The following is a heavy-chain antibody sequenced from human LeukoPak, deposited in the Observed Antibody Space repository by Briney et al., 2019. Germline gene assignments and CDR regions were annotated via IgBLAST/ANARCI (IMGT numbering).Heavy chain of an antibody. J-gene: IGHJ4*02. CDR1: GFTVSSNS. Sequence: GGSLRPSCTVSGFTVSSNSMSWVRQAPGKGLEWVSFIYSGGNTLYSDSVKGRFTISRDNSKNTLYLQMNSLRAEDTAVYYCARRAGEYSHPYDYWGQGTLVTVSS. V-gene: IGHV3-53*01. CDR2: IYSGGNT. D-gene: IGHD4-17*01. CDR3: ARRAGEYSHPYDY.